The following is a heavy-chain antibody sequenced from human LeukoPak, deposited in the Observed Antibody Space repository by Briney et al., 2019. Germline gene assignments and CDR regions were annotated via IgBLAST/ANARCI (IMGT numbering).Heavy chain of an antibody. V-gene: IGHV4-39*01. CDR3: ARQNGVGLFILP. CDR2: IYYSGNT. J-gene: IGHJ4*02. D-gene: IGHD3-3*01. Sequence: MASETLSLTCAVSGDSISTSNSYWGWIRRPPGKGLEWVGSIYYSGNTYYNPSLKSRVTISVDTSKNQFSLKLTSVTAADTAVYYCARQNGVGLFILPGGQGTLVTVSS. CDR1: GDSISTSNSY.